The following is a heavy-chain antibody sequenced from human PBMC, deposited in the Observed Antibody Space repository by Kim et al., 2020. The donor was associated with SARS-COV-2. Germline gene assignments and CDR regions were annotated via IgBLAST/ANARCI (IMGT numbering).Heavy chain of an antibody. CDR3: ARVSTYSSSWYSWFDP. CDR1: GGTFSSYA. J-gene: IGHJ5*02. CDR2: IIPIFGTA. V-gene: IGHV1-69*13. D-gene: IGHD6-13*01. Sequence: SVKVSCKASGGTFSSYAISWVRQAPGQGLEWMGGIIPIFGTANYAQKFQGRVTITADESTSTAYMELSSLRSEDTAVYYCARVSTYSSSWYSWFDPWGQGTLVTVSS.